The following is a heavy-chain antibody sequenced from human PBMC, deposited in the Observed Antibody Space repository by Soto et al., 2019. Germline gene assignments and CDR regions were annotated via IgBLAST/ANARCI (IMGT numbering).Heavy chain of an antibody. J-gene: IGHJ4*02. D-gene: IGHD3-3*01. V-gene: IGHV4-39*01. CDR3: VRQTILWDSREWGYSDS. Sequence: SETLSLTCTVSGGSISSTSYYWGWIRQPPEKGLEWIGTIYHSGNTYYNPSLRSRVTISVDLSKNQFSLKLTSVTAADTAVYYCVRQTILWDSREWGYSDSWGQGTLVTVSS. CDR1: GGSISSTSYY. CDR2: IYHSGNT.